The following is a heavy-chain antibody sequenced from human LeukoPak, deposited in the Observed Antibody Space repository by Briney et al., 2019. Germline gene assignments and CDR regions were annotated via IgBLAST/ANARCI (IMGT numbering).Heavy chain of an antibody. CDR1: GYTFTSYY. CDR3: ARDGRYYDILTGYHYYMDV. Sequence: GASVKVSCTASGYTFTSYYMHWVRQAPGQGLEWMGIINPSGGSTTYAQKFQGRVTMTRDMSTSTVYMELSSLRSEDTAVYYCARDGRYYDILTGYHYYMDVWGKGTTVTVSS. V-gene: IGHV1-46*01. J-gene: IGHJ6*03. D-gene: IGHD3-9*01. CDR2: INPSGGST.